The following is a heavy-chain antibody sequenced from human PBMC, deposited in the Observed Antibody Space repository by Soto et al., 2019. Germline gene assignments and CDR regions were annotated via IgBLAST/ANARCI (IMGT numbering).Heavy chain of an antibody. CDR1: GFSFSSFW. J-gene: IGHJ4*02. CDR2: IKQDGSEK. V-gene: IGHV3-7*03. Sequence: GGSLRLSCAASGFSFSSFWMIWVRQAPGKGLEWVAIIKQDGSEKHYVDSVKGHFTVSRDNAEKSLYLQMDSLRPDDTAVYYCVRGYSDYTDYFDYWGQG. D-gene: IGHD5-12*01. CDR3: VRGYSDYTDYFDY.